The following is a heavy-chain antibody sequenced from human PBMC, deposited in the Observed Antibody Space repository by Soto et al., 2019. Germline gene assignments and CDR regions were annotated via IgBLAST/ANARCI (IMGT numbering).Heavy chain of an antibody. V-gene: IGHV1-69*01. CDR1: GGTFSSYA. CDR2: IIPSMGTA. D-gene: IGHD3-9*01. CDR3: PRAPERYFYWLSGYDMAV. Sequence: QVQLVQSGAEVKKPGSSVKVSCKASGGTFSSYAISWVRQAPGQGLEGMGGIIPSMGTANYAQKFQCRVTITADESTSTAYIELSSMKSEDTAVYYCPRAPERYFYWLSGYDMAVWGQGTTVTVSS. J-gene: IGHJ6*02.